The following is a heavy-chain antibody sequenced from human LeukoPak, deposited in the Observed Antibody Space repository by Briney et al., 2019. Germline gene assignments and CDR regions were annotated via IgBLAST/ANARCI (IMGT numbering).Heavy chain of an antibody. Sequence: QPGGSLRLSCAASGFNFGTYAMNWVRQAPGKGLEWVSSISGSGGSTYYADSVKGRFTISRDNSKNTLYLQMNSLRDDDTATYYCAKALNYWYFDLWGRGNLVTVSS. CDR3: AKALNYWYFDL. CDR1: GFNFGTYA. CDR2: ISGSGGST. V-gene: IGHV3-23*01. J-gene: IGHJ2*01.